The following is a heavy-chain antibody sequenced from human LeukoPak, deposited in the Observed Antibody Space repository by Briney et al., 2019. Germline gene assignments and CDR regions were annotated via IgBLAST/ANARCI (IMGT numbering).Heavy chain of an antibody. CDR1: GRTFSSYA. V-gene: IGHV1-69*04. J-gene: IGHJ4*02. D-gene: IGHD2-2*01. CDR2: IIPILGIA. Sequence: SVKVSCKASGRTFSSYAISWVRQAPGHGLEWMGRIIPILGIANYAQKFQGRVTITADKSTYTAYMELSSLRSEDTAVYYCASTSDCSTTSCPNAFDYWGQGTLVTVSS. CDR3: ASTSDCSTTSCPNAFDY.